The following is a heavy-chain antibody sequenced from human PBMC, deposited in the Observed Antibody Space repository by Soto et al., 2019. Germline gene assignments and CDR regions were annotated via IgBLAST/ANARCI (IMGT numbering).Heavy chain of an antibody. CDR1: CGSISSSSYY. V-gene: IGHV4-39*01. J-gene: IGHJ6*02. D-gene: IGHD4-17*01. CDR2: IYYSGST. CDR3: ARLDLDYGDLYGMDV. Sequence: PSDTLSLTFNVSCGSISSSSYYWVFIRHPPGKGLEWIGSIYYSGSTYYNPSLKSRVTISVDTSKNQFSLKLSSVTAADTAVYYCARLDLDYGDLYGMDVWGQGTTVTVSS.